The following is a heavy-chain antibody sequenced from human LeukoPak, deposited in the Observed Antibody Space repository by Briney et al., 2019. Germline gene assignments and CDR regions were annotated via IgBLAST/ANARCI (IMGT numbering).Heavy chain of an antibody. CDR3: AKDLDIVATITGN. D-gene: IGHD5-12*01. J-gene: IGHJ4*02. CDR2: VSGSGGST. V-gene: IGHV3-23*01. Sequence: GGSLRLSCAASGFTFSSYAMTWVRQAPGKGLEWVSGVSGSGGSTYYADSVKGRFTISRDNSKNTLYLQMNSLRAEDTAVYYCAKDLDIVATITGNWGQGTLVTVSS. CDR1: GFTFSSYA.